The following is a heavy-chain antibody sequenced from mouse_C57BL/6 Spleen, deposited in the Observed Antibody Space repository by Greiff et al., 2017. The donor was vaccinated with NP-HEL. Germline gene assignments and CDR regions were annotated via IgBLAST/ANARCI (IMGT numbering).Heavy chain of an antibody. Sequence: EVMLVESGGGLVKPGGSLKLSCAASGFTFSSYTMSWVRQTPEKRLEWVATISGGGGNTYYPDSVKGRFTISRDNAKNTLYLQMSSLRSEDTALYYCARLYAPSYFDYWGQGTTLTVSS. D-gene: IGHD2-3*01. V-gene: IGHV5-9*01. CDR3: ARLYAPSYFDY. CDR2: ISGGGGNT. J-gene: IGHJ2*01. CDR1: GFTFSSYT.